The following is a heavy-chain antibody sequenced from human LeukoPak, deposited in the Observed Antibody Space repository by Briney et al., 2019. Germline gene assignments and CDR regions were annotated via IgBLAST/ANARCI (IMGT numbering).Heavy chain of an antibody. J-gene: IGHJ5*02. CDR3: ARGDGYNFYRWFDP. V-gene: IGHV4-61*02. D-gene: IGHD5-24*01. CDR1: GGSISSSNYY. CDR2: IYTSEST. Sequence: SETLSLTCSVSGGSISSSNYYWSWIRQPAGKGLEWIGRIYTSESTNYNPSLKSRVTISVDTSRNQFSLKLSSVTAADTAVYYCARGDGYNFYRWFDPWGQGTLVTVSS.